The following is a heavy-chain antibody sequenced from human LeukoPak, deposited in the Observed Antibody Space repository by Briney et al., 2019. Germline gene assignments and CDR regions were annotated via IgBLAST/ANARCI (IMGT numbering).Heavy chain of an antibody. J-gene: IGHJ4*02. D-gene: IGHD2-8*01. CDR1: GFTFSNYS. CDR3: MTNCGGDC. CDR2: ISSSSSYI. Sequence: GGSLRLSCAASGFTFSNYSMAWVRQAPGKGLEWVSFISSSSSYIYYADSVKGRFTISRDNAKNSLYLQMNSLKAEDTAVYYCMTNCGGDCWGQGTLVTVSS. V-gene: IGHV3-21*01.